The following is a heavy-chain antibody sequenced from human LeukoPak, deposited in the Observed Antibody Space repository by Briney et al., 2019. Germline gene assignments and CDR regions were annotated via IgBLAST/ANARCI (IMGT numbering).Heavy chain of an antibody. D-gene: IGHD2/OR15-2a*01. Sequence: GGSLRLSCAASGFTFSDYGMHWVRQAPGKGLLRVSHINHDGTLRNYADSVKGRFTISRDFAKNTLYLQMNTLGAEDTAVYYCVRDVFSLGDSWGQGTLVTVSS. J-gene: IGHJ4*02. CDR2: INHDGTLR. CDR3: VRDVFSLGDS. CDR1: GFTFSDYG. V-gene: IGHV3-74*01.